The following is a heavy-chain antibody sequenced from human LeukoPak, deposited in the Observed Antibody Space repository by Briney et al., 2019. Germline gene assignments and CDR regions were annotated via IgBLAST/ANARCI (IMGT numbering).Heavy chain of an antibody. V-gene: IGHV1-18*01. CDR3: ARQTGTVGAPFDP. CDR1: GYSFTSYG. D-gene: IGHD3/OR15-3a*01. Sequence: ASVKVSCKASGYSFTSYGITWVRQAPGQGLEWMGWISAYNGNTNYVQKFQGRVPMTTDTSTSTAYMELRSLRSDDTAVYYCARQTGTVGAPFDPWGQGTLVTVSS. J-gene: IGHJ5*02. CDR2: ISAYNGNT.